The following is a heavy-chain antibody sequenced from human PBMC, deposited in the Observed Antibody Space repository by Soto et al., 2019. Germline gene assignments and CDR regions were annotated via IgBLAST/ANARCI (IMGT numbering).Heavy chain of an antibody. V-gene: IGHV3-72*01. CDR3: TRGLMGGAPSYTFHGMDV. J-gene: IGHJ6*01. CDR2: SRNRVNSHTT. D-gene: IGHD2-8*01. CDR1: GFTFSDHY. Sequence: EVQLVESGGGLVQPGGSLRLSCAASGFTFSDHYMDWVRQAPGKGLEWVARSRNRVNSHTTEYAASVKGRFTISRDESKSSLYLKMNSLKIEDTAVYYCTRGLMGGAPSYTFHGMDVWGQGTTVNVSS.